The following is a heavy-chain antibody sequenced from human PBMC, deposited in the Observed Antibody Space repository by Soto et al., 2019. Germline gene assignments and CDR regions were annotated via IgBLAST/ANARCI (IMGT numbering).Heavy chain of an antibody. D-gene: IGHD3-3*01. Sequence: SEALSLICAVYGGSFSGYYWSWIRQPPGKGLEWIGEINHSGSTNYNPSLKSRVTISVDTSKNQFSLKLSSVTAADTAVYYCATGGKNYDFWSGYPQISYGMDVWGQGTTVTVSS. CDR2: INHSGST. J-gene: IGHJ6*02. V-gene: IGHV4-34*01. CDR1: GGSFSGYY. CDR3: ATGGKNYDFWSGYPQISYGMDV.